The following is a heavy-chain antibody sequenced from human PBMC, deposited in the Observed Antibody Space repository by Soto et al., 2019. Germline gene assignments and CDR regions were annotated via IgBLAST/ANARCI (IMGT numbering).Heavy chain of an antibody. J-gene: IGHJ6*02. CDR2: INHSGST. Sequence: PSETLSLTCAVYGGSFSGYYWSWIRQPPGKGLEWIGEINHSGSTNYNPSLKSRVTISVDTSKNQFSLKLSSVTAADTAVYYCARGNTVVVPAAIPRDYYYYGMDVWGQGTTVTVSS. V-gene: IGHV4-34*01. CDR3: ARGNTVVVPAAIPRDYYYYGMDV. CDR1: GGSFSGYY. D-gene: IGHD2-2*02.